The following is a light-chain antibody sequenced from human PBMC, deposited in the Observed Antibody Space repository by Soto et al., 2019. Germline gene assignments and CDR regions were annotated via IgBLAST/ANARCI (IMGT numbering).Light chain of an antibody. V-gene: IGLV1-40*01. CDR2: GNS. CDR1: SSNIGAGSD. CDR3: QSYDSSLSGRVV. Sequence: QAVVTQPPSVSGAPGQRVTISCTGSSSNIGAGSDVHWYQQLPGTAPKLLIYGNSNRPSGVPDRFSGSKSGTSASLAITGLKAEDEAEYYCQSYDSSLSGRVVFGGGTKLTVL. J-gene: IGLJ2*01.